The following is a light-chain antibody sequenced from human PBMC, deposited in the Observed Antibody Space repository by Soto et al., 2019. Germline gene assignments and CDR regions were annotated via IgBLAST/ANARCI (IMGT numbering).Light chain of an antibody. CDR1: QSISSW. CDR2: DAS. Sequence: DIQMTQSPSTLSASVGDRVTITCRASQSISSWLAWYQQKPGKAPKLLIYDASSLESGVPSRFSGSGSGTEFTLTISSLQPDYFATYYCQQYRPTFGQGTKVEIK. V-gene: IGKV1-5*01. J-gene: IGKJ1*01. CDR3: QQYRPT.